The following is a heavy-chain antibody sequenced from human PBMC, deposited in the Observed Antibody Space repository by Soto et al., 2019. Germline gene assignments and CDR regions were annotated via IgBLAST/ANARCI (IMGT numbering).Heavy chain of an antibody. J-gene: IGHJ4*02. D-gene: IGHD6-19*01. CDR3: ARSGGGSGWL. CDR1: GDSVSSGSYY. V-gene: IGHV4-61*01. CDR2: IYYSGST. Sequence: TSETLSLTCTVSGDSVSSGSYYWSWSRQPPGKALEWIAYIYYSGSTNYNPSLKSRVTISRDTSKNQFSLKLTSVTAADTAVYYCARSGGGSGWLGGQGTLVTVSS.